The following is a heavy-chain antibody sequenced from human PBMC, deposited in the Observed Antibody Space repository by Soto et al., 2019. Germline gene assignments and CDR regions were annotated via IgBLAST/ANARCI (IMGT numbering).Heavy chain of an antibody. D-gene: IGHD3-22*01. CDR3: ARWLEVLATSNS. CDR1: GFNFSDYY. Sequence: GGSLRLSCAASGFNFSDYYMTWIRQAPGKGLEWISYISTSGRDTEYADSVKGRFLISRDNAKRSLYLQMNSLRVEDTAVYYCARWLEVLATSNSWGQGTLVTVSS. J-gene: IGHJ4*02. CDR2: ISTSGRDT. V-gene: IGHV3-11*06.